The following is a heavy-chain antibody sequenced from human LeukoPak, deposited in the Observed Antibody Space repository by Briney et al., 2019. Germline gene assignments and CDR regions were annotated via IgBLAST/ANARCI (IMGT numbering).Heavy chain of an antibody. CDR3: ARGDEYTYGYFDY. CDR2: INSDGSST. J-gene: IGHJ4*02. Sequence: PGGSLRLSCAASGFTFSTCWMHWVRQAQAKGLVLVSLINSDGSSTTYSDSLKGRFTISRDSAKNTVYMQMSSLSAEDTAVYYCARGDEYTYGYFDYWGQGTLVTVSS. CDR1: GFTFSTCW. D-gene: IGHD5-18*01. V-gene: IGHV3-74*01.